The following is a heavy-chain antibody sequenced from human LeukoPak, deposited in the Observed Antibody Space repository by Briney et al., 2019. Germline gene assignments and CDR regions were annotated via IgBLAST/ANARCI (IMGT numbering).Heavy chain of an antibody. CDR3: VREDSVNFPDAFDI. Sequence: PGGSLRLSCAASAYTFSTYWMHWVRHAPGKGLVWVSRINSDGSSTRYADSVKGRFTISRDNTKNTLYLQMNSLRAADTAVYYCVREDSVNFPDAFDIWGQGTMVTVSS. CDR2: INSDGSST. D-gene: IGHD5/OR15-5a*01. V-gene: IGHV3-74*01. CDR1: AYTFSTYW. J-gene: IGHJ3*02.